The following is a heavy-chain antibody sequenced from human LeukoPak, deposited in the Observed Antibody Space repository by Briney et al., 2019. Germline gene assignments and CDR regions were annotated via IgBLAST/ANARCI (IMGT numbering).Heavy chain of an antibody. CDR1: GGTFSSYA. V-gene: IGHV1-69*13. Sequence: SVKVSCKASGGTFSSYAISWVRQAPGQGLEWMGGIIPIFGTANYAQKFQGRVTITADESTSTAYMELSSLRSEDTAVYYCARDSLGYCSSTSCPPTADYWGQGTLVTVSS. CDR2: IIPIFGTA. J-gene: IGHJ4*02. D-gene: IGHD2-2*01. CDR3: ARDSLGYCSSTSCPPTADY.